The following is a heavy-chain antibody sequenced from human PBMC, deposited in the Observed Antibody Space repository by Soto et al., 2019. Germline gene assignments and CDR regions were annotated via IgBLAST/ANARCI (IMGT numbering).Heavy chain of an antibody. J-gene: IGHJ4*02. D-gene: IGHD3-10*01. Sequence: EGQVVESGGDLVQPGDSLTISCAASGFTFSTYAMSWVRQAPGKGLEWVSGIHKTGTITFYADSVKGRFTISRDNSKNTLYLQMRSLRDGDTAVYYCVRDLNYKFFFDLWGQGTLVIVSS. CDR2: IHKTGTIT. CDR3: VRDLNYKFFFDL. CDR1: GFTFSTYA. V-gene: IGHV3-23*05.